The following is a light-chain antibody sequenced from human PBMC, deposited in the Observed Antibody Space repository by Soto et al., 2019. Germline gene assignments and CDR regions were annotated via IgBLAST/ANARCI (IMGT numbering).Light chain of an antibody. CDR2: AAS. V-gene: IGKV1-9*01. J-gene: IGKJ5*01. Sequence: DIQLTQSPSFLSASVGDRVTITCRASQGIDTYLAWYQQKPGKAPKLLIYAASFLQSGVPSRFSGSGSGTEFTLTISSLQPEDFAAYYCQQLNTYPFIFVQGTLLEIK. CDR1: QGIDTY. CDR3: QQLNTYPFI.